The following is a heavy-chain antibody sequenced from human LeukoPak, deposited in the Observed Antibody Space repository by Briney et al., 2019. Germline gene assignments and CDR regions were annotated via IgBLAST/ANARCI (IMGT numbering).Heavy chain of an antibody. Sequence: SVKVSCKASGGPFSSFAISWVQQAPGQGLEWMGGIIPIYGTANYAQKFQGRVTMTRDTSTSTVYMELSSLRSEDTAVYYCARDPRPSYDSSDYYYPGDYWGQGTLVTVSS. CDR1: GGPFSSFA. CDR2: IIPIYGTA. CDR3: ARDPRPSYDSSDYYYPGDY. V-gene: IGHV1-69*05. D-gene: IGHD3-22*01. J-gene: IGHJ4*02.